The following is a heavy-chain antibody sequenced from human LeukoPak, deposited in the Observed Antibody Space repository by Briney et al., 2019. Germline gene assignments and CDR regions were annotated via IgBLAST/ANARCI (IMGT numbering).Heavy chain of an antibody. CDR3: ARGAPSPFDY. CDR2: IYHSGST. Sequence: SQTLSLTCTVSGGSISSGGYYWSWIRQPPGKGLEWIGYIYHSGSTYYNPSLKSRVTISVDRSKNQFSLKLSSVTAADTAVYYCARGAPSPFDYWGQGTLVTVSS. J-gene: IGHJ4*02. CDR1: GGSISSGGYY. V-gene: IGHV4-30-2*01.